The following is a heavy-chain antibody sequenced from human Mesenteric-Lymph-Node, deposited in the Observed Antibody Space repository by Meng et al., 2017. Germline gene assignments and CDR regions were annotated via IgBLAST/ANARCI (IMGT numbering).Heavy chain of an antibody. CDR3: ARAVLLWFGELVGDY. CDR1: GYTFTRYG. D-gene: IGHD3-10*01. J-gene: IGHJ4*02. Sequence: GQRVLSGAVVKKPGASVKVSCKASGYTFTRYGNSWVGQAPGQGLEWMGRISADNGKTNYAQKVQGRVTMTRETSISTAYMELSRLRSDDTAVYYCARAVLLWFGELVGDYWGQGTLVTVSS. CDR2: ISADNGKT. V-gene: IGHV1-18*01.